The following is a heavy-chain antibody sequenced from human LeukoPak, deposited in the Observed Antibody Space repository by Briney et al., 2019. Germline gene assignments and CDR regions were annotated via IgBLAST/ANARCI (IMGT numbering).Heavy chain of an antibody. Sequence: PSETLSLTCAVYGGSFSGYYWSWIRQPPGKGLEWIGEINHSGSTNYNPSLKSRVTISVDTSKNQFSLKLSSVTAADTAVYYCATRYDFWSGYFAYWGQGTLVTVSS. CDR3: ATRYDFWSGYFAY. J-gene: IGHJ4*02. D-gene: IGHD3-3*01. V-gene: IGHV4-34*01. CDR1: GGSFSGYY. CDR2: INHSGST.